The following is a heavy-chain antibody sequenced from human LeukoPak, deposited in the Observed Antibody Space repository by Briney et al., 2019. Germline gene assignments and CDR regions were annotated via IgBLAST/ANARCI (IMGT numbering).Heavy chain of an antibody. CDR2: ISGSGGST. J-gene: IGHJ4*02. V-gene: IGHV3-23*01. Sequence: PGGSLRLSCAASGFTFSSYAMSWVRQAPEKGLEWVSAISGSGGSTYYADSVKGRFTISRDNSKNTLYLQMNSLRAEDTAVYYCAKTPTRGTLRLFFKYWGQGTLVTVSS. CDR3: AKTPTRGTLRLFFKY. CDR1: GFTFSSYA. D-gene: IGHD5/OR15-5a*01.